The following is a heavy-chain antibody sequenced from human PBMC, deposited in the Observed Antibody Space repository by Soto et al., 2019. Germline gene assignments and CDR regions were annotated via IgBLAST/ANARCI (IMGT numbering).Heavy chain of an antibody. D-gene: IGHD2-2*01. J-gene: IGHJ3*02. V-gene: IGHV3-9*01. Sequence: GGSLRLSCAASGFTFDDYAMHWVRQAPGKGLEWVSGISWNSGSIGYADSVKGRFTISRDNAKNSLYLQMNSLRAEDTALYYCAKEIYCSSTSCYEGDAFDIWGQGTMVTVSS. CDR3: AKEIYCSSTSCYEGDAFDI. CDR2: ISWNSGSI. CDR1: GFTFDDYA.